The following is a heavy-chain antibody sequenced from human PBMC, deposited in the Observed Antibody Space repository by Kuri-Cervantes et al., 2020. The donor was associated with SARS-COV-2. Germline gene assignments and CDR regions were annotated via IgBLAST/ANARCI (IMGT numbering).Heavy chain of an antibody. J-gene: IGHJ3*02. CDR2: IWYDGSNK. CDR1: GFTFRTYA. D-gene: IGHD6-6*01. CDR3: ARDSSYNAFDI. Sequence: GGSLRLSCVASGFTFRTYAVHWVRQPPGKGLEWVAVIWYDGSNKYYADSVKGRFTISRDNSKNSLYLQMNSLRAEDTAVYYCARDSSYNAFDIWGQGTMVTVSS. V-gene: IGHV3-33*08.